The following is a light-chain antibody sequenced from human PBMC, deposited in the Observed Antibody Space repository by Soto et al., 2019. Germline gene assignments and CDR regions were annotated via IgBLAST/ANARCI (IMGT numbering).Light chain of an antibody. V-gene: IGKV1-5*01. CDR3: QQYNSYPWT. CDR2: DAS. J-gene: IGKJ1*01. Sequence: DIQMTQSPPTLSASVGDRVTITCRASQSISNRLAWYQQKPGKAPNYLIYDASSLESGAPSRFSGSGSGTEFTLSISSLQPDDFATYYCQQYNSYPWTFGQGTKVDIK. CDR1: QSISNR.